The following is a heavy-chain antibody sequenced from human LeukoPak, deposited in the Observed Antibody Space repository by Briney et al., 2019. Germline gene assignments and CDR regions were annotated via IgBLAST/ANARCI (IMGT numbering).Heavy chain of an antibody. CDR1: GFTFSAYG. J-gene: IGHJ5*02. D-gene: IGHD4-17*01. CDR2: IWYDGTNK. CDR3: AKKAGNDYGDQNWFDP. Sequence: GGSLGLSCAASGFTFSAYGMHWVRQAPGKGLEWVAIIWYDGTNKYYTDSVKGRFTISRDNSKNTLYLQMNSLRAEDTAVYYCAKKAGNDYGDQNWFDPWGQGTLVTVSS. V-gene: IGHV3-33*06.